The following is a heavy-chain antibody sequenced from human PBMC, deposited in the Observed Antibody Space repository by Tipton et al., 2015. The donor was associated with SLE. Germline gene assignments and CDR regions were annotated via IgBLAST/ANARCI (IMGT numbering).Heavy chain of an antibody. CDR1: GNVISRGYF. CDR3: ARGYGDYDGFDY. D-gene: IGHD4-17*01. J-gene: IGHJ4*02. CDR2: IYHDGRT. Sequence: TLSLTCGVSGNVISRGYFWGWIRQSPGKGLEWIGSIYHDGRTYYNPSIKSRLTISIDTSKNRFSLKLSSVTAADTAVYYCARGYGDYDGFDYWGQGTLVPVSS. V-gene: IGHV4-38-2*01.